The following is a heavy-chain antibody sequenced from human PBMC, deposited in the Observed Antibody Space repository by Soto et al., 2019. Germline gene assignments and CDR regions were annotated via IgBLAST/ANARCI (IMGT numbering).Heavy chain of an antibody. D-gene: IGHD3-10*01. J-gene: IGHJ2*01. CDR3: ATWDTMVRGVSTTDNYWYFDL. CDR1: GVRFDSSS. V-gene: IGHV1-58*01. CDR2: IDVGSANA. Sequence: SVEVCCKACGVRFDSSSGRWVRHSRGHRLQWIGWIDVGSANANYAQMLQGRVTMTEDTSTDTAYMELSSLRSEDTAVYYCATWDTMVRGVSTTDNYWYFDLWGRGTLVTVSS.